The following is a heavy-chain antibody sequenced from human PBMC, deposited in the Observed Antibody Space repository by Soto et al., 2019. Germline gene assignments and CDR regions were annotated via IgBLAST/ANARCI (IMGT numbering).Heavy chain of an antibody. CDR2: INPNSGGT. CDR1: GYTFTGYY. Sequence: QVQLVQSGAEVKKPGASVKVSCKASGYTFTGYYMHWVRQAPGQGLEWMGWINPNSGGTNYAQKLQGRVTMTRDTCISTDYMELSRLRSDDTAVYYCARVSGSGYDLWWYFDYWGQGTLVTVSS. CDR3: ARVSGSGYDLWWYFDY. D-gene: IGHD5-12*01. J-gene: IGHJ4*02. V-gene: IGHV1-2*02.